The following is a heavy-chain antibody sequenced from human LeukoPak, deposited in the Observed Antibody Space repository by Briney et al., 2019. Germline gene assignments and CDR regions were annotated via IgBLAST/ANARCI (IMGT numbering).Heavy chain of an antibody. Sequence: PSETLSLTCAVYGGSFSGYYWSWIRQPPGKGLEWIGEINHSGSTNYNPSLKSRVAISVDTSKNQFSLKLSPVTAADTAVYYCARGNGRKYSGYDIRYWGQGTLVTVSS. J-gene: IGHJ4*02. CDR2: INHSGST. V-gene: IGHV4-34*01. CDR3: ARGNGRKYSGYDIRY. D-gene: IGHD5-12*01. CDR1: GGSFSGYY.